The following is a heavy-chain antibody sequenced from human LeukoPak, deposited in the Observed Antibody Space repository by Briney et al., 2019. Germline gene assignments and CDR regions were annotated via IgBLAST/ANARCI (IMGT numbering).Heavy chain of an antibody. V-gene: IGHV3-66*02. J-gene: IGHJ4*02. CDR3: VTSTGQQFIPYDY. Sequence: GGSLRLSCAASGINVSSNYMTWIRQAPGKGLEWVSLIYGGDAAYYTESVRGRFMISRDNLKNTLFLQMNSLRVEDTAVYYCVTSTGQQFIPYDYWGQGTHVTVSS. D-gene: IGHD6-13*01. CDR1: GINVSSNY. CDR2: IYGGDAA.